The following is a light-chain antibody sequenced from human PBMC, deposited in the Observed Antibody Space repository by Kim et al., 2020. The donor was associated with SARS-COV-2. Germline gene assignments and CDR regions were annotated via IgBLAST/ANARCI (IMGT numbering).Light chain of an antibody. V-gene: IGLV1-44*01. CDR3: AAWDDSLNGVV. CDR1: SSNIGSNT. CDR2: NNN. Sequence: GESVTISCAGSSSNIGSNTVNWYQQVPGTAPKLLIYNNNQLPSGVPDRFSGSKSGTSASLAISGLQSEDEADYYCAAWDDSLNGVVFGGGTQLTVL. J-gene: IGLJ2*01.